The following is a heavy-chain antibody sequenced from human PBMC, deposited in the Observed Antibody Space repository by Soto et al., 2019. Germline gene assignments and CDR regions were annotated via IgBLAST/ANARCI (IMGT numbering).Heavy chain of an antibody. V-gene: IGHV3-23*01. CDR2: ISGSGGST. J-gene: IGHJ4*02. CDR1: GFTLSSYA. D-gene: IGHD6-13*01. CDR3: AKPRYSSSWYVGCYFDY. Sequence: GGSLRLSCAASGFTLSSYAMSWVRQAPGKGLEWVSAISGSGGSTYYADSVKGRFTISRDNSKNTLYLQMNSLRAEDTAVYYCAKPRYSSSWYVGCYFDYWGQGTLVTVSS.